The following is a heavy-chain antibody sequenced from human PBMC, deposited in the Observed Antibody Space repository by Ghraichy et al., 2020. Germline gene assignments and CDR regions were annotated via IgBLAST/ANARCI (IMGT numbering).Heavy chain of an antibody. Sequence: ASVKVSCKASGYTFTSYAMHWVRQAPGQRLEWMGWINAGNGNTKYSQKFQGRVTITRDTSASTAYMELSSLRSEDTAVYYCARDLHRVVTQLTEPSKNPNDAFDIWGQGTMVTVSS. CDR1: GYTFTSYA. V-gene: IGHV1-3*01. CDR3: ARDLHRVVTQLTEPSKNPNDAFDI. D-gene: IGHD4-23*01. J-gene: IGHJ3*02. CDR2: INAGNGNT.